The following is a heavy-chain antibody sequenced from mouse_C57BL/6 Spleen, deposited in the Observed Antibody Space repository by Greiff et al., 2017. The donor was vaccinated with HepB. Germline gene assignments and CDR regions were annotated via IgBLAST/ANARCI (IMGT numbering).Heavy chain of an antibody. V-gene: IGHV1-15*01. D-gene: IGHD2-2*01. J-gene: IGHJ3*01. CDR1: GYTFTDYE. CDR2: IDPETGGT. Sequence: VQLQQSGAELVRPGASVTLSCKASGYTFTDYEMHWVKQTPVHGLEWIGAIDPETGGTAYNQKFKVKAILTADKSSSTAYMELRSLTSAASAVYYYSGLRRRRAWFAYWGQGTLVTVSA. CDR3: SGLRRRRAWFAY.